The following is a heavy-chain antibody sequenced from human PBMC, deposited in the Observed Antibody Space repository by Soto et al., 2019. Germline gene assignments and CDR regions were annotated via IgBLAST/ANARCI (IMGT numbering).Heavy chain of an antibody. J-gene: IGHJ4*02. D-gene: IGHD2-15*01. V-gene: IGHV3-48*03. CDR3: ARKGYCSGGSCYYPPPFDY. CDR2: ISSSGSTI. CDR1: GFTFSSYE. Sequence: PGGSLRLSCAASGFTFSSYEMNWVRQAPGKGLEWVSYISSSGSTIYYADSVKGRFTISRDNAKNSLYLQMNSLRAEDTAVYYCARKGYCSGGSCYYPPPFDYWGQGTLVTVSS.